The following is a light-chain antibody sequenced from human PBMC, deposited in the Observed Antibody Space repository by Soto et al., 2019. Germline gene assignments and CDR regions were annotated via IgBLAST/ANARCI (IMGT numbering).Light chain of an antibody. Sequence: QSALTQPRSVSGSPGQSVTISCTGTSSDVGGYNYVSWFQQHPGKAPKVMIYDVSKRPSGVPDRFSGSKSGNTASLTISGLQAEDEADYCCSDAGSTYVFGTGTKVTVL. V-gene: IGLV2-11*01. CDR3: CSDAGSTYV. CDR1: SSDVGGYNY. J-gene: IGLJ1*01. CDR2: DVS.